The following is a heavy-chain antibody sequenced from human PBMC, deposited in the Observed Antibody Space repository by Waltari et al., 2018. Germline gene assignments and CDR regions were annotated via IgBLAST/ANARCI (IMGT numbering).Heavy chain of an antibody. CDR2: ISDAGGII. CDR3: ARGSGVDS. CDR1: GFTFSTYV. V-gene: IGHV3-23*01. J-gene: IGHJ4*02. Sequence: VQLLESGGGLVQPGGSLRLSCAASGFTFSTYVLNWVRQAPGKGLEWVSSISDAGGIINYADSVKGRFTISRDNSKNTLYLQMNSLRVDDTAVYYCARGSGVDSWGQGTLVTISS. D-gene: IGHD7-27*01.